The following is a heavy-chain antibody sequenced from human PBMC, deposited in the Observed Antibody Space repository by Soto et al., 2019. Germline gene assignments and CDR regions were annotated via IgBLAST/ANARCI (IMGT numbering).Heavy chain of an antibody. CDR3: GPDTLDY. V-gene: IGHV3-33*01. CDR2: IWYDGSNK. CDR1: GFMFSSHA. J-gene: IGHJ4*02. Sequence: QVQLVESGGGVAQPGRSLRLSCAASGFMFSSHAMHWIRQAPGKGLEWVAVIWYDGSNKYYADSVKGRFTISRDNSKNTLYLQMNSLRVEDTAVYYCGPDTLDYWGQGTLVTVSS.